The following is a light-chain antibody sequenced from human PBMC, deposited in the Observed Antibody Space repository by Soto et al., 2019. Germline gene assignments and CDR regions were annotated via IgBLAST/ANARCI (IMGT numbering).Light chain of an antibody. V-gene: IGLV1-40*01. J-gene: IGLJ1*01. CDR2: GNT. CDR1: SSNIGAGYD. Sequence: QSVLTQPPSVSGAPGQRITISCTGSSSNIGAGYDVHWYQQLPGTAPKLLIYGNTNRPSGVPDRFSGSKTGTSASLAITGLQAEDEGDYYCQSYDISLSGVYVFGTGTKLTVL. CDR3: QSYDISLSGVYV.